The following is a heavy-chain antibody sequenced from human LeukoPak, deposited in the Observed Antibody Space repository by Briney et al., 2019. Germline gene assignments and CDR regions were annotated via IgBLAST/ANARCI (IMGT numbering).Heavy chain of an antibody. CDR1: GYSFTDYY. CDR2: INPNSGGT. CDR3: ARADRLHGGPYLIGP. Sequence: ASVKVSCKTSGYSFTDYYMHRVRQAPGQGLEWMGWINPNSGGTSSAQKFQGRVTMTRDTSITTLYMEMSWLTSDDTAIYYCARADRLHGGPYLIGPWGQGTLVTVSS. D-gene: IGHD2-21*01. J-gene: IGHJ5*02. V-gene: IGHV1-2*02.